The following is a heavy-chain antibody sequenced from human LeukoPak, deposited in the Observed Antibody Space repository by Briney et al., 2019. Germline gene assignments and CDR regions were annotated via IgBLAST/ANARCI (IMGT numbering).Heavy chain of an antibody. D-gene: IGHD2-2*01. Sequence: GGSLRLSCAASGFTFSDYYMSWIRQAPGKGLEWVSYISSSGSTIYYADSVKGRFTISRDNAKNSLYLQMNSLRAEDTAVYYCARVVPAAKAGTYNWFDPWGQGTLVTVSS. CDR3: ARVVPAAKAGTYNWFDP. J-gene: IGHJ5*02. V-gene: IGHV3-11*01. CDR2: ISSSGSTI. CDR1: GFTFSDYY.